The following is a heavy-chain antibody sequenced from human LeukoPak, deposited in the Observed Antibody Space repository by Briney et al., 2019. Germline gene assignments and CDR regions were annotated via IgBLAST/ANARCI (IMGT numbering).Heavy chain of an antibody. Sequence: ASVKVSCKASGGTFSSYAISWVRQAPGRGLEWMGGIIPIFGTANYAQKFQGRVTITADESTSTAYMELSSLRSEDTAVYYCARTYYDSSGYYFYYYMDVWGKGTTVTISS. CDR1: GGTFSSYA. V-gene: IGHV1-69*01. J-gene: IGHJ6*03. D-gene: IGHD3-22*01. CDR2: IIPIFGTA. CDR3: ARTYYDSSGYYFYYYMDV.